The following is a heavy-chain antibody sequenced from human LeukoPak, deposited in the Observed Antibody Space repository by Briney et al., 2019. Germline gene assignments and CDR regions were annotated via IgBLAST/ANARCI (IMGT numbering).Heavy chain of an antibody. V-gene: IGHV1-18*01. J-gene: IGHJ3*02. CDR1: GFTFNTYD. CDR2: ISPYNGDS. CDR3: TRYCSGGACYAYDAFDI. D-gene: IGHD2-8*02. Sequence: GASVNVSCKPSGFTFNTYDFNWVRQAPGQGLEWVGWISPYNGDSKYAQRLQGRVTMTTDASTSTAYMELRSLRSDDTAVYYCTRYCSGGACYAYDAFDIWGQGTMVTVSS.